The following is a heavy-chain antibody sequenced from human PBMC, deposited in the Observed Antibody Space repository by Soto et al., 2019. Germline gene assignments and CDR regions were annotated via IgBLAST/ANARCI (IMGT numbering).Heavy chain of an antibody. CDR3: VRDGYPAWVYGVDV. CDR1: GLTFSTYW. CDR2: MNSDGSRS. Sequence: EVQLVESGGGLVQPGGSLRLSCAASGLTFSTYWMHWVRQAPGKGLVWVSRMNSDGSRSDYADSVKGRFTISRDNARNKLYLQMNSLSAEDTAVYYCVRDGYPAWVYGVDVWGQGSTVTVSS. D-gene: IGHD5-18*01. J-gene: IGHJ6*02. V-gene: IGHV3-74*01.